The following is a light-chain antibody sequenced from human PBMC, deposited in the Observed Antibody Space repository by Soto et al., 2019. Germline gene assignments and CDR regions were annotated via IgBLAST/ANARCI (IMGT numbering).Light chain of an antibody. CDR2: AAS. CDR1: QGIIDY. Sequence: DIQMTQSPSSLSASVGDRVTITCRASQGIIDYLAWYQQKPGKAPKLLIYAASTLQSGVLSRFRGSGAVTDFTLTISSVQPEDVATYYCQKDNSAPRTFGKGTRVEIK. J-gene: IGKJ1*01. CDR3: QKDNSAPRT. V-gene: IGKV1-27*01.